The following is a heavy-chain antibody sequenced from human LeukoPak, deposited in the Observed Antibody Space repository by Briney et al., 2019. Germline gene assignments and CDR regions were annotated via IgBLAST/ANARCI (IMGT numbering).Heavy chain of an antibody. Sequence: GGSLRLSCAGSGFTFSNYWIHWVRQVPGKGLVWISRINEHGRITDYADSVRGRFTISTDNSKNTLYLQMNSLRVDDTAVYYCARDLSGGHDYWGQGTLVTVSS. CDR1: GFTFSNYW. CDR3: ARDLSGGHDY. D-gene: IGHD2-15*01. V-gene: IGHV3-74*01. J-gene: IGHJ4*02. CDR2: INEHGRIT.